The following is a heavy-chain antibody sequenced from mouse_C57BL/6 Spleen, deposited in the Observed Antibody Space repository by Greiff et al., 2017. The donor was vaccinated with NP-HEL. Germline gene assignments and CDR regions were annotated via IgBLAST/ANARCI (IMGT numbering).Heavy chain of an antibody. V-gene: IGHV1-80*01. Sequence: VQLQQSGAELVKPGASVKISCKASGYAFSSYWMNWVKQRPGKGLEWIGQIYPGDGDTNYNGKFKGKATLTADKSSSTAYMQLSSLTSEDSAVYFCASEGIYDGYPWFAYWGQGTLVTVSA. CDR2: IYPGDGDT. J-gene: IGHJ3*01. CDR3: ASEGIYDGYPWFAY. CDR1: GYAFSSYW. D-gene: IGHD2-3*01.